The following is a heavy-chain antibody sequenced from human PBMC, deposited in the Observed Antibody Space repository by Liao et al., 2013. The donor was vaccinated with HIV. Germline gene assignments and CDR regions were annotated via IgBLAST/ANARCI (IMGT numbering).Heavy chain of an antibody. CDR1: GGSFSGYY. Sequence: QVQLQQWGAGLLKPSETLSLTCAVYGGSFSGYYWNWIRQPPGKGLEWIGKINHSGSTNYNPSLKSRVTISLDTSKNQFSLKLSSVTAADTAVYYCARVDQYYDFWSGYENWFDPWGQGTLVTVSS. D-gene: IGHD3-3*01. V-gene: IGHV4-34*01. CDR2: INHSGST. J-gene: IGHJ5*02. CDR3: ARVDQYYDFWSGYENWFDP.